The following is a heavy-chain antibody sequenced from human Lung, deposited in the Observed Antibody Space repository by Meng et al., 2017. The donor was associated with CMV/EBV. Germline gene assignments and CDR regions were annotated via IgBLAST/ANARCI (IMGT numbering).Heavy chain of an antibody. CDR2: IYKSGRT. CDR1: GYSISSGYY. J-gene: IGHJ4*02. V-gene: IGHV4-38-2*02. CDR3: ARFPFGY. Sequence: SXTLSLTCTVSGYSISSGYYWGWIRQPPGKGLEWIGNIYKSGRTFYSPSLKTRVTMSVDTSKNQFSLKLRSVTAADTAVYYCARFPFGYWGQGTLVTVSS.